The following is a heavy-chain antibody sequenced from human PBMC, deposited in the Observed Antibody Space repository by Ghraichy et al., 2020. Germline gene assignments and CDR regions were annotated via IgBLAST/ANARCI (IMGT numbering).Heavy chain of an antibody. CDR3: ARDRHGMDV. D-gene: IGHD6-6*01. CDR1: GFNFSSYD. J-gene: IGHJ6*02. V-gene: IGHV3-13*01. Sequence: GSLNISCEASGFNFSSYDMHWVRQNTGKGLEWVSAIGIVGDTHYAGSVKGRFTISRENAKKSLYLQLNSLRAGDTAIYYCARDRHGMDVWGQGTTVTVSS. CDR2: IGIVGDT.